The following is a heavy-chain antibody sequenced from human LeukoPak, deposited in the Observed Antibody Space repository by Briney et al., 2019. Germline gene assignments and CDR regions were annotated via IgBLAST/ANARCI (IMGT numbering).Heavy chain of an antibody. CDR2: INPSGGST. CDR3: ARDWHDIAVAGGYYFDY. Sequence: ASVKVSCKASGYTFTSYYMHWVRQAPGQGLEWMGIINPSGGSTSYAQKFQGRVTMTRDTSTSTVYMELSSLRSEDTAVYYCARDWHDIAVAGGYYFDYWGQGTLVTVSS. V-gene: IGHV1-46*01. J-gene: IGHJ4*02. D-gene: IGHD6-19*01. CDR1: GYTFTSYY.